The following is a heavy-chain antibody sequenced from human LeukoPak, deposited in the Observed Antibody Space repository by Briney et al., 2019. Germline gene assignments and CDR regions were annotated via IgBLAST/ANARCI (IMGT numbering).Heavy chain of an antibody. CDR3: ARIDCSSTSCYTGDYYYHYMDV. CDR2: ISAYNGNT. J-gene: IGHJ6*03. D-gene: IGHD2-2*02. Sequence: ASVKVSCKASGYTFTSYGISWVRQAPGQGLEWMGWISAYNGNTNYAQKLQGRVTMTTDTSTSTAYMELRSLRSDDTAVYYCARIDCSSTSCYTGDYYYHYMDVWGKGTTVTVSS. V-gene: IGHV1-18*01. CDR1: GYTFTSYG.